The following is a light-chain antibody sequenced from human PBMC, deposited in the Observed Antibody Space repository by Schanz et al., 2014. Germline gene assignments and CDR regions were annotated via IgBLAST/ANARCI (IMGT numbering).Light chain of an antibody. J-gene: IGKJ1*01. CDR3: QQYNEWPRT. CDR1: QSVNGRF. Sequence: EIVLTQSPGTLSLSPGERATLSCRASQSVNGRFLAWYQEKPGQAPRLLIFDASTRAGGVPLRFSGSGSVTDFALTISGLQSEDFAMYYCQQYNEWPRTFGQGTKVAIK. V-gene: IGKV3-20*01. CDR2: DAS.